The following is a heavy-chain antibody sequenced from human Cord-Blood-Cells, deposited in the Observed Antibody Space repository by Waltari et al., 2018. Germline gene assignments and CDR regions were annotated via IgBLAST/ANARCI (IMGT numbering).Heavy chain of an antibody. J-gene: IGHJ4*02. V-gene: IGHV4-34*01. CDR2: INHSGST. CDR3: ARGGIAVAGMTHLDY. D-gene: IGHD6-19*01. CDR1: GGSFSGFY. Sequence: QVQLQQWGAGLLKPSETLSLTCAVYGGSFSGFYWSWIRLPPGKGLEWIGEINHSGSTNYNPSLKSRVTISVDTSKNQFSLKLSSVTAADTAVYYCARGGIAVAGMTHLDYWGQGTLVTVSS.